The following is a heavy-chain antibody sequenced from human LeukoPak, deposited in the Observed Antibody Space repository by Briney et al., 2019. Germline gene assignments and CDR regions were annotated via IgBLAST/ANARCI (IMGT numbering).Heavy chain of an antibody. CDR3: AREASTYYDYVWGRYREDFDY. Sequence: ASVKVSYKASGYTFTGYYMHWVRQAPGQGLEWMGRINPNSGGTNYAQKFQGRVTMTRDTSISTAYMELSRLRSDDTAVYYCAREASTYYDYVWGRYREDFDYWGQGTLVTVSS. J-gene: IGHJ4*02. D-gene: IGHD3-16*02. V-gene: IGHV1-2*06. CDR2: INPNSGGT. CDR1: GYTFTGYY.